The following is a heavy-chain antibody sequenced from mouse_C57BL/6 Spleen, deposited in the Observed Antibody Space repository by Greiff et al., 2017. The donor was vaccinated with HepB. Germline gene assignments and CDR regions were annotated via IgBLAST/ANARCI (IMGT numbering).Heavy chain of an antibody. CDR2: IDPSDSET. J-gene: IGHJ2*01. Sequence: QVQLKQPGAELVRPGSSVKLSCKASGYTFTSYWMHWVKQRPIQGLEWIGNIDPSDSETHYNQKFKDKATLTVDKSSSTAYMQLSSLTSEDSAVYYCARSTMIRYYFDYWGQGTTLTVSS. CDR1: GYTFTSYW. D-gene: IGHD2-4*01. CDR3: ARSTMIRYYFDY. V-gene: IGHV1-52*01.